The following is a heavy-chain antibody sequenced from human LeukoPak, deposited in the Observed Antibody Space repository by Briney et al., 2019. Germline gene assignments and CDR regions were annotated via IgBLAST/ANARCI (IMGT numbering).Heavy chain of an antibody. CDR1: GFTLSSYA. V-gene: IGHV3-23*01. CDR2: TSSSDAGT. D-gene: IGHD3-16*01. CDR3: AKDDDWGRFNH. Sequence: GGSLRLSCAASGFTLSSYAMSWVRQAPGKGLEWVSATSSSDAGTYHAESVRGRFTISRDNFKNTVSLQLNSLRAEDTAMYYCAKDDDWGRFNHWGQGTLVTVSS. J-gene: IGHJ1*01.